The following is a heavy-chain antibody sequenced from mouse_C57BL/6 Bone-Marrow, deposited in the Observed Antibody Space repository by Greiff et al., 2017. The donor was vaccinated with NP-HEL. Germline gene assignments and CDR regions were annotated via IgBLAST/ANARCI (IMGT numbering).Heavy chain of an antibody. D-gene: IGHD1-1*01. CDR1: GYTFTSYW. J-gene: IGHJ3*01. Sequence: VQLQQPGAELVMPGASVKLSCKASGYTFTSYWMHWVKQRPGQGLEWIGEIDPSDSYTNYNQKFKGKSTLTVDKSSSTAYMQLSSLTSEDSAVYYCARYHYYGSSGFAYWGQGTLVTVSA. V-gene: IGHV1-69*01. CDR2: IDPSDSYT. CDR3: ARYHYYGSSGFAY.